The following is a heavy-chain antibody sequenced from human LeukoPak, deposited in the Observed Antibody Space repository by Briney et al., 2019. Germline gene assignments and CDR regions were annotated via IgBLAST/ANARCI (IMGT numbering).Heavy chain of an antibody. J-gene: IGHJ4*02. CDR3: ARGGAYYGDYDD. D-gene: IGHD4-17*01. CDR1: GFTFSSYA. CDR2: ISYDGSNK. Sequence: GGSLRLSCAASGFTFSSYAMHWVRQAPGKGLEWVAVISYDGSNKYYADSVKGRFTISRDNSKNTLYLQMNSLRAEDTAVYYCARGGAYYGDYDDWGQGTLVTVSS. V-gene: IGHV3-30-3*01.